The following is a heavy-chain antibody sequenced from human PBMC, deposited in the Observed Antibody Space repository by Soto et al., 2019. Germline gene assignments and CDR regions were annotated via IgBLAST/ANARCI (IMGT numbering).Heavy chain of an antibody. J-gene: IGHJ4*02. V-gene: IGHV1-18*01. Sequence: ASVKVSCKASGYTFTSYGISWVRRAPGQGLEWMGWISAYNGNTNYAQKLQGRVTMTTDTSTSTAYMELRSLRSDDTAVYYCARGWELLRPHYYFDYWGQGTLVTVSS. CDR3: ARGWELLRPHYYFDY. CDR2: ISAYNGNT. D-gene: IGHD1-26*01. CDR1: GYTFTSYG.